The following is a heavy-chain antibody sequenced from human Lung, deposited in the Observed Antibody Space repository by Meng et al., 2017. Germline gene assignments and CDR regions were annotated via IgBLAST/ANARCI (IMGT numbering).Heavy chain of an antibody. D-gene: IGHD2-2*01. CDR2: ISGYNGNT. CDR1: GYTFTSYG. V-gene: IGHV1-18*01. CDR3: ARDRYCSTTSCTGWFDP. Sequence: QVQLVQSGDEVKKTGASVKVSCNASGYTFTSYGISWVRQAPGQGLEWMGWISGYNGNTNYAQKFQGRVTMTTDTSTSTAYMGLRSLRSDDTAVYYCARDRYCSTTSCTGWFDPWGQGTLVTVSS. J-gene: IGHJ5*02.